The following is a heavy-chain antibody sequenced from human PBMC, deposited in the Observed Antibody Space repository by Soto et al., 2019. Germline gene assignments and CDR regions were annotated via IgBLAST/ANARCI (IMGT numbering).Heavy chain of an antibody. CDR1: GEYFIGYY. Sequence: QVHLQQWGAGLLKASVTLSLTCAVYGEYFIGYYWTWIRQPPGKGLEWIGEINHRGSTNYDPSLKSRVTISIDTSKNQFSLKLTSVTAADTSVYYCARTDIVTTNWFDPWGQGTLVTVSS. D-gene: IGHD5-12*01. V-gene: IGHV4-34*02. CDR3: ARTDIVTTNWFDP. CDR2: INHRGST. J-gene: IGHJ5*02.